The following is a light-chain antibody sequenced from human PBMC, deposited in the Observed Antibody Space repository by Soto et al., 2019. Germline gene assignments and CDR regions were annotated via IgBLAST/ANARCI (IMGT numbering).Light chain of an antibody. CDR1: NSNIGSNT. J-gene: IGLJ7*01. CDR2: NNI. Sequence: QSVLTQPPSVSEAPRQRVTISCSGSNSNIGSNTVSWFQQLPGRAPKLLLYNNIYRPPGVPDRFSGSKSGTSVSLAISGLQSEDEADYYCAAWDDSLDGHVVFGGGTQLTVL. CDR3: AAWDDSLDGHVV. V-gene: IGLV1-44*01.